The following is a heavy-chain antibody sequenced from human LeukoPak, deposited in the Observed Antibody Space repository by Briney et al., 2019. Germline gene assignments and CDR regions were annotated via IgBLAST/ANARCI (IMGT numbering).Heavy chain of an antibody. D-gene: IGHD6-13*01. CDR3: AKRYSSTSRGAFDI. Sequence: GSSLRLSCAASGFPFSSYGMHWVRQAPGKGLEWVTVISDDGSTIYYADSVKGRFTISRDNSKNTLYLQMNTLRAEDTAVYHCAKRYSSTSRGAFDIWGPGTMVTVSS. V-gene: IGHV3-30*18. CDR1: GFPFSSYG. CDR2: ISDDGSTI. J-gene: IGHJ3*02.